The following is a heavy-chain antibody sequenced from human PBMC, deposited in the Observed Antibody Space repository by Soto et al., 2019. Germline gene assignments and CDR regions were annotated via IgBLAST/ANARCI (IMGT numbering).Heavy chain of an antibody. J-gene: IGHJ4*02. V-gene: IGHV4-34*01. CDR1: GGSFSSYY. CDR2: INHSGST. D-gene: IGHD3-9*01. CDR3: ARASRRYFDWLPEYFDY. Sequence: SETLSLTCAVYGGSFSSYYWSWIRQPPGKGLEWIGEINHSGSTNYNPSLKSRVTISVDTSKNQFSLKLSSVTAADTAVYYCARASRRYFDWLPEYFDYWGQGTLVTVSS.